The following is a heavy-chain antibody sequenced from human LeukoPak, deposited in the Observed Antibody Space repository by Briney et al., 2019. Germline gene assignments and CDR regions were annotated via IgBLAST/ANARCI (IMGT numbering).Heavy chain of an antibody. D-gene: IGHD3-3*01. J-gene: IGHJ4*02. CDR3: ARGGFGVVMTFDY. CDR1: GGSFSGYY. Sequence: SETLSLTCAVYGGSFSGYYWSWIRQPPGKGLEWIGEINHSGSTNYNPSLKSRVTISVDTSKNQFSLKLSSVTAADTAVYYCARGGFGVVMTFDYWGQGTLVTVSS. CDR2: INHSGST. V-gene: IGHV4-34*01.